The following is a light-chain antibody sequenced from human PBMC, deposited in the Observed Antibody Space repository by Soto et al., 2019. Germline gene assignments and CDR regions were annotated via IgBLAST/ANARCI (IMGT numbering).Light chain of an antibody. V-gene: IGKV3-15*01. Sequence: EIVMKQSPASLSVSPGGRVTLSCRASQSVDTYLAWYQQKSGQSPRLLIFGASTRAIGIPARFSGSGSGTDFTLTISRLEPEDFAVYHCQQYGSLPYTFGQGTKV. CDR2: GAS. J-gene: IGKJ2*01. CDR1: QSVDTY. CDR3: QQYGSLPYT.